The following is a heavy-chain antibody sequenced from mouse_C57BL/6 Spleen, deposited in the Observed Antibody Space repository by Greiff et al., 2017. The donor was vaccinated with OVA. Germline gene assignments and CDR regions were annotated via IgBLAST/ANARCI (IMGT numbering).Heavy chain of an antibody. CDR3: ARCDYYGSSSWAMDY. V-gene: IGHV1-52*01. CDR2: IDPSDSET. CDR1: GYTFTSYW. Sequence: QVQLQQSGAELVRPGSSVKLSCKASGYTFTSYWMHWVKQRPIQGLEWIGNIDPSDSETHYNQKFKDKATLTVDKSSSTAYMQLSSLTSEDSAVYYGARCDYYGSSSWAMDYWGQGTSVTVSS. D-gene: IGHD1-1*01. J-gene: IGHJ4*01.